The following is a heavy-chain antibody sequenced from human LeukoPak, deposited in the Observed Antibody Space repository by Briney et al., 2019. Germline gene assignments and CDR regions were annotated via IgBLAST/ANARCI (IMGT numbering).Heavy chain of an antibody. J-gene: IGHJ4*02. CDR2: ITGDCNYI. CDR1: DVSLSDHF. V-gene: IGHV3-21*01. Sequence: ETLSLTCAVYDVSLSDHFWAWIRQPPGKGLEWVSSITGDCNYIFYADSVKGRFTISRDNAQNSLFLELNSLRGEDTAVYYCARERNFFDYWGQGALVTVSS. D-gene: IGHD5-24*01. CDR3: ARERNFFDY.